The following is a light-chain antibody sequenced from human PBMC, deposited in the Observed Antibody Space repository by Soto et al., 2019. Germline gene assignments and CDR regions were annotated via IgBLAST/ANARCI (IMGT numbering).Light chain of an antibody. CDR1: TGAVTGGHY. CDR3: LVTFSGARV. CDR2: DTS. J-gene: IGLJ2*01. V-gene: IGLV7-46*01. Sequence: QAVVTQEPSLTVSPGGTVTLTCGSSTGAVTGGHYTYWFQQKPGQAPRTLIYDTSNKHSWTPARFSGSLLGDKAALTLSGAQPEDEAEYYCLVTFSGARVFGGGTKLTVL.